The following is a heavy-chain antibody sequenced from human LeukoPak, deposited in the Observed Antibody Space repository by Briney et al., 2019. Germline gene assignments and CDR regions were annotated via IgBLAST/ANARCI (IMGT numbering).Heavy chain of an antibody. D-gene: IGHD3-22*01. J-gene: IGHJ4*02. V-gene: IGHV6-1*01. CDR1: GDTVSSNSAA. Sequence: SQTPSLTCAISGDTVSSNSAAWDWIRQSPSRGLEWLVRTYYRYKLYNDYAVSVKGRITINPDKSKNQFSLQMNSVTPEDTAVYYCARDFAAGYYDGSGYYYYFDYWGQGTLVTVSS. CDR2: TYYRYKLYN. CDR3: ARDFAAGYYDGSGYYYYFDY.